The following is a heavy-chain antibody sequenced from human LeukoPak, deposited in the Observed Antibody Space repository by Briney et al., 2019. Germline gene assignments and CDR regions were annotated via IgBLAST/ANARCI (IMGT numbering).Heavy chain of an antibody. CDR3: PGISRKRDIKS. Sequence: SETLSLTCTVSGGSISSSIYYWGWIRQPPGKGLEWIGSIHYSGSTYYNPSLKSRVTISVDTSKNQFSLKLSSVTAADTAVYYCPGISRKRDIKSWGQGTLVTVSS. CDR2: IHYSGST. J-gene: IGHJ4*02. V-gene: IGHV4-39*01. CDR1: GGSISSSIYY. D-gene: IGHD2-15*01.